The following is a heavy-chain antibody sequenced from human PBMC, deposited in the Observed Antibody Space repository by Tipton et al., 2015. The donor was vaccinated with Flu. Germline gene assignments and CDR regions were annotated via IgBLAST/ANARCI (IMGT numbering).Heavy chain of an antibody. Sequence: TLSLTCTVSVGSISSGSYYWSWIRQPAGKGLEWIGRIYTTGSTNYNPSLKSRVTISADTSKNKFSLELRSVTAAGTAVYYCARIYYYGSVDYYLDSWGQGTLVTVSS. CDR1: VGSISSGSYY. CDR3: ARIYYYGSVDYYLDS. J-gene: IGHJ4*02. D-gene: IGHD3-10*01. CDR2: IYTTGST. V-gene: IGHV4-61*02.